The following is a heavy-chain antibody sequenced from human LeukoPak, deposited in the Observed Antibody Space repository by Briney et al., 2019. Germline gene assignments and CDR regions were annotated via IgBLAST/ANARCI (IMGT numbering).Heavy chain of an antibody. Sequence: GSLLLSCAASGFTFSSYAMSWVRQAPGKGLEWVSAISGSGGSTYYADSVKGRFTISRDNSKNTLYLQMNSLRAEDTAVYYCARGWLLATNFDYWGQGTLVTVSS. J-gene: IGHJ4*02. CDR3: ARGWLLATNFDY. D-gene: IGHD3-9*01. CDR2: ISGSGGST. CDR1: GFTFSSYA. V-gene: IGHV3-23*01.